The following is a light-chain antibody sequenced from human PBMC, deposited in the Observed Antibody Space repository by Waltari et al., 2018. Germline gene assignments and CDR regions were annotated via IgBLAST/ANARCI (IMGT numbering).Light chain of an antibody. CDR1: QTVRGDF. CDR3: QHYGTSLMYA. V-gene: IGKV3-20*01. Sequence: ETVLTQSPGTLSLSPGDRATLSCRASQTVRGDFLAWYQQRRGQPPRLLTYSASKRAPGIPERFSGSGSGTDFTLTISGLEPEDFAVYYCQHYGTSLMYAFGQGTKLEIK. CDR2: SAS. J-gene: IGKJ2*01.